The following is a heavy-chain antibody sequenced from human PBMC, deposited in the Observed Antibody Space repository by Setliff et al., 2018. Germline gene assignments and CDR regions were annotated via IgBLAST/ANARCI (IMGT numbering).Heavy chain of an antibody. Sequence: SETLSLTCAVSGGSISSSNWWNWIRQPAGKGLEWIGEINHSGSTNYNPSLKSRVTISVDTSKNQFSLKLTSVTAADAAVYYCANYRQGVNYWGQGTLVTVSS. V-gene: IGHV4-4*02. CDR1: GGSISSSNW. D-gene: IGHD4-4*01. CDR3: ANYRQGVNY. CDR2: INHSGST. J-gene: IGHJ4*02.